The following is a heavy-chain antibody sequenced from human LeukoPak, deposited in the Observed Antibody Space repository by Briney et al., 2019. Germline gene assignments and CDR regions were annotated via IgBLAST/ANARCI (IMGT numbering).Heavy chain of an antibody. V-gene: IGHV3-9*01. Sequence: GRSLRLSCAASGFTFDDYAMHWVRQAPGKGLERVSGISWNSGSIGYAGSVKGRFTISRDNAKNSLYLQMNSLRAEDTALYYCAKDGGDYSYYFDYWGQGTLVTVSS. CDR2: ISWNSGSI. CDR3: AKDGGDYSYYFDY. D-gene: IGHD4-11*01. CDR1: GFTFDDYA. J-gene: IGHJ4*02.